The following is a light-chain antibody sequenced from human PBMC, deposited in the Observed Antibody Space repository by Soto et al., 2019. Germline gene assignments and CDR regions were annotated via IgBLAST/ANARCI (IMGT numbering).Light chain of an antibody. CDR1: SSDVVDYNY. CDR3: SSYTSSSTLYV. CDR2: DVS. Sequence: QSALTQPASVSGSPGQSITISCTGTSSDVVDYNYVSWYQQHPGKAPKLMIYDVSNRPSGVSNRFSGSKSGNTASLTISGLQAEDESDYYCSSYTSSSTLYVFGTGTKLTVL. J-gene: IGLJ1*01. V-gene: IGLV2-14*01.